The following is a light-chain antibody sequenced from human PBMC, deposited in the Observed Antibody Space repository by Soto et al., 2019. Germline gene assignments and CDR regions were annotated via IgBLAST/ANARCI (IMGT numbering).Light chain of an antibody. J-gene: IGLJ1*01. Sequence: QSALTQPRSVSGSPGQSVTISCTGTSSDLGTYSYVSWCQQHPGKAPKLIIYDVTKRPSGVPDRFSGSKSGNTASLTISGLQAEDEADYYCCSYAGSYSYVFGTGTKVTVL. CDR1: SSDLGTYSY. CDR2: DVT. CDR3: CSYAGSYSYV. V-gene: IGLV2-11*01.